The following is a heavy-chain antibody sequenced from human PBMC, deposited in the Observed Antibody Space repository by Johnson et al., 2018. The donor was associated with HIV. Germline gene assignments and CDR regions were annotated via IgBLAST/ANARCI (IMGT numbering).Heavy chain of an antibody. CDR1: GFTFSSYG. J-gene: IGHJ3*02. CDR3: ARDRGYSGSYFGAFDI. D-gene: IGHD1-26*01. V-gene: IGHV3-33*01. CDR2: LWYDGSNK. Sequence: QVQLVESGGGVVQPGGSLRLSCAASGFTFSSYGMHWVRQAPGKGLEWVAVLWYDGSNKYYADSVTGRFTISRDNAKHSLYLQMNRLRAEDTAVYYCARDRGYSGSYFGAFDIWGQGTMVTVSS.